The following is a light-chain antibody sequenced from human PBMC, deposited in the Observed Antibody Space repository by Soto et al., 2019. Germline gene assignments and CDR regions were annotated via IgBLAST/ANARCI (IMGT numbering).Light chain of an antibody. CDR1: QSVSSN. Sequence: EIVMTQSPATLSVSPGERATLSCWASQSVSSNLAWYQQKPGQAPRLLIYGASTRATGVPARFSGSGSGTDFTLTISSLQSEDFAVYYCQHYNNWPLYTFGQGTKLEIK. J-gene: IGKJ2*01. CDR3: QHYNNWPLYT. V-gene: IGKV3-15*01. CDR2: GAS.